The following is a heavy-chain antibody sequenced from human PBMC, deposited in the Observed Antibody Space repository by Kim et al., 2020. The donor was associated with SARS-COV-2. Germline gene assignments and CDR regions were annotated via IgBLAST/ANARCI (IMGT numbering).Heavy chain of an antibody. CDR2: ISSNGGST. J-gene: IGHJ6*03. V-gene: IGHV3-64*01. CDR1: GFTFSSYA. Sequence: GGSLRLSCAASGFTFSSYAMHWVRQAPGKGLEYVSAISSNGGSTYYANSVKGRFTISRDNSKNTLYLQMGSLRAEDMAVYYCARESTPAASYYYYYYMEVWGKGTTVTVSS. D-gene: IGHD2-2*01. CDR3: ARESTPAASYYYYYYMEV.